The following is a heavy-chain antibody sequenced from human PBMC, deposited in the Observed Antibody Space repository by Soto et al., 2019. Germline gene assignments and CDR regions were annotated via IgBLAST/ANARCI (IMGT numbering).Heavy chain of an antibody. D-gene: IGHD6-6*01. CDR3: ARAGHSSSSEGANWFDP. J-gene: IGHJ5*02. CDR2: IYYSGST. V-gene: IGHV4-31*03. CDR1: GGSISSGGYY. Sequence: QVQLQESGPGLVKPSQTLSLTCTVSGGSISSGGYYWSWIRQHPGKGLEWIGYIYYSGSTYFNPSLKSRLTISVDTSKNRFSLQLSSVTAADTAVYYCARAGHSSSSEGANWFDPWGQGTLVTVSS.